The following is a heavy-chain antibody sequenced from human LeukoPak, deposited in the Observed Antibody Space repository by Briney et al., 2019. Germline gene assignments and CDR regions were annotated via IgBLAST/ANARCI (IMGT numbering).Heavy chain of an antibody. D-gene: IGHD2-21*01. Sequence: RTLSLTCAISGDSVSNSGAAWNWIRQSPSRGLEWLGRTYYRSTWYFDYAVFVESRLTVNPDTSKNQFSLHLSSVTPDDTAVYYCARDPPYSHSVLDVWGQGTTVTVSS. CDR3: ARDPPYSHSVLDV. CDR1: GDSVSNSGAA. CDR2: TYYRSTWYF. V-gene: IGHV6-1*01. J-gene: IGHJ6*02.